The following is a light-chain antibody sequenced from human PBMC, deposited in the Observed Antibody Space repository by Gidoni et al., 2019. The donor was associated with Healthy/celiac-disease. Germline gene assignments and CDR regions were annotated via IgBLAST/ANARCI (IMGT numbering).Light chain of an antibody. CDR3: AAWDDSLNGPV. CDR2: YDD. Sequence: QSVLTQPPSVSEAPRQRVTIACSGSSSNIGNNGVNGYQQLPGKAPKLLIYYDDLLPSGVSDRFSGSKSGTSASLAISGLQSEDEADYYCAAWDDSLNGPVFGGGTKLTVL. CDR1: SSNIGNNG. J-gene: IGLJ3*02. V-gene: IGLV1-36*01.